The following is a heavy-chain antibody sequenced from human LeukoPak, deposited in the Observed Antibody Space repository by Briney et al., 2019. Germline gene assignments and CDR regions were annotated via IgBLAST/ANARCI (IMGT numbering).Heavy chain of an antibody. V-gene: IGHV3-48*03. CDR3: ARVSLRSGGSCYYFLDY. J-gene: IGHJ4*02. CDR2: ISSGGSTI. D-gene: IGHD2-15*01. CDR1: GFTFSSYE. Sequence: PGGSLRLSCAASGFTFSSYEMNWVRQAPGKGLEWVSYISSGGSTISYADSVKGRFTISRDNAKNSLYLQMNSLRAEDTAVYYCARVSLRSGGSCYYFLDYWGQGTLVTVSS.